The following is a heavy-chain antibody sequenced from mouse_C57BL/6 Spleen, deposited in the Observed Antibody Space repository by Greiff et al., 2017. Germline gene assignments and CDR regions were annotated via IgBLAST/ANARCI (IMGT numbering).Heavy chain of an antibody. V-gene: IGHV1-42*01. Sequence: VQLQQSGPELVKPGASVKISCKASGYSFTGYYMNWVKQSPEKSLEWIGEINPSTGGTTYNQKFKAKATLTVDKSSSTAYMQLKSLTSEDSAVYYCARWGPSAWFAYWGQGTLVTVSA. J-gene: IGHJ3*01. CDR3: ARWGPSAWFAY. CDR2: INPSTGGT. D-gene: IGHD3-3*01. CDR1: GYSFTGYY.